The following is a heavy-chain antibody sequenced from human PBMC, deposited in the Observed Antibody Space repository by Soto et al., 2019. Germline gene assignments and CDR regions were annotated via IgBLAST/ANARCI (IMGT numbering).Heavy chain of an antibody. CDR2: IIPIFGTA. D-gene: IGHD3-9*01. V-gene: IGHV1-69*13. J-gene: IGHJ4*02. CDR1: GGTFSSYA. Sequence: ASVKVSCKASGGTFSSYAISWVRQAPGQGLEGMGGIIPIFGTANYAQKFQCRVTITADESTSTAYMELSSLRSEDTAVYYCARGERYFDWLFSFDYWGQGTLVTVSS. CDR3: ARGERYFDWLFSFDY.